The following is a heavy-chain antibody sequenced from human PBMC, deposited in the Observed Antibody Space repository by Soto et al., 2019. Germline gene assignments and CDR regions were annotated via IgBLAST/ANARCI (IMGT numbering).Heavy chain of an antibody. CDR2: IYYSGST. D-gene: IGHD1-7*01. CDR3: ARLGLELGWFDP. CDR1: GGSIRSSSYY. Sequence: KPSETLSLTCTVSGGSIRSSSYYWGWIRQPPGKGLEWIGSIYYSGSTYYNPSLKSRVTISVDTSKNQFSLKMSSVTAADTAVYYCARLGLELGWFDPWGQGTLVTVSS. J-gene: IGHJ5*02. V-gene: IGHV4-39*01.